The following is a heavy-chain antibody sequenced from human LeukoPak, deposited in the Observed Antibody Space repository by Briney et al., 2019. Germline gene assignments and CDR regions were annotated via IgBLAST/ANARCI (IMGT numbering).Heavy chain of an antibody. Sequence: GGSLRLSCAASGFTFDDYGMSWVRQAPGKGLEWVSGINWNGGSTGYADSVKGRFTIPRDNAKNSLYLQMNSLRAEDTALYYCARDQDYGSGSYYGMDVWGQGTTVTVSS. J-gene: IGHJ6*02. V-gene: IGHV3-20*04. CDR3: ARDQDYGSGSYYGMDV. D-gene: IGHD3-10*01. CDR2: INWNGGST. CDR1: GFTFDDYG.